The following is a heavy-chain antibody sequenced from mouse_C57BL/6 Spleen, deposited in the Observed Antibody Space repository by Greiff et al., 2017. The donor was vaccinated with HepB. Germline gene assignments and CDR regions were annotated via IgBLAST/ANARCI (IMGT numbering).Heavy chain of an antibody. CDR2: IYPSDSYT. CDR1: GYTFTSYW. Sequence: QVQLQQPGAELVMPGASVKLSCKASGYTFTSYWMHWVKQRPGQGLEWIGEIYPSDSYTNYNQKFKGKSTLSVDKSSSTAYMQLSSLKSEDSAVYYCARFDDYDGVDYRGQGTTLTVAS. J-gene: IGHJ2*01. V-gene: IGHV1-69*01. CDR3: ARFDDYDGVDY. D-gene: IGHD2-4*01.